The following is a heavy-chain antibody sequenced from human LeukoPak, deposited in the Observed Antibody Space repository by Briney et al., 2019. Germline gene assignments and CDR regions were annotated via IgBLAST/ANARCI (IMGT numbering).Heavy chain of an antibody. D-gene: IGHD1-14*01. CDR2: FDPEDGET. CDR3: ATVSEARYYYYGMDV. V-gene: IGHV1-24*01. CDR1: GYTLTELS. Sequence: VASVKVSCTVCGYTLTELSMHWVRQAPGKGLEWMGGFDPEDGETIYAQKFQGRVTVTEDTSTDTAYMELSSLRSEDTAVYYCATVSEARYYYYGMDVWGQGTTVTVSS. J-gene: IGHJ6*02.